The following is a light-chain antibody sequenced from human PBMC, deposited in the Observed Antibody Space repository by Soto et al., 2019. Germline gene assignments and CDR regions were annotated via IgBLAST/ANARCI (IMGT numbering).Light chain of an antibody. V-gene: IGKV1-39*01. J-gene: IGKJ1*01. CDR1: QRISSY. Sequence: DIRMTQSPSSLSASVGDRVTITCRASQRISSYLNWYQQKPGEAPKLLIYVASSLQSGVPSRFSGSGSGTDFTLTITSLQPEDFATYYCQQSFSIPLTFGQGTRWIS. CDR2: VAS. CDR3: QQSFSIPLT.